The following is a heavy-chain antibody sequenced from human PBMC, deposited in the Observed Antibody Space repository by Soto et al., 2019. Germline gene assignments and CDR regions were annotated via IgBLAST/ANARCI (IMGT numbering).Heavy chain of an antibody. CDR2: IIPIFGTA. J-gene: IGHJ6*02. Sequence: ASVKVSCKASGGTFSSYAISWVRQAPGQGLEWMGGIIPIFGTANYAQKFQGRVMITADESTSTAYMELSSLRSEDTAVYYCASGSGYYYYYGMDFWGQGTTVTVSS. CDR3: ASGSGYYYYYGMDF. D-gene: IGHD2-15*01. V-gene: IGHV1-69*13. CDR1: GGTFSSYA.